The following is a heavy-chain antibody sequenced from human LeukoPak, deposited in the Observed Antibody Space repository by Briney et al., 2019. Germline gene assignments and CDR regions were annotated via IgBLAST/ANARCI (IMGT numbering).Heavy chain of an antibody. J-gene: IGHJ5*02. CDR1: GFTFDDYA. D-gene: IGHD2-2*01. Sequence: GGSLRLSCAASGFTFDDYATHWVRQAPGKGLEWVSLISGDGGSTYYADSVKGRFTISRDNSKNSLYLQMNSLRTEDTALYYCAKDIGDVPYNWFDPWGQGTLVTVSS. CDR3: AKDIGDVPYNWFDP. V-gene: IGHV3-43*02. CDR2: ISGDGGST.